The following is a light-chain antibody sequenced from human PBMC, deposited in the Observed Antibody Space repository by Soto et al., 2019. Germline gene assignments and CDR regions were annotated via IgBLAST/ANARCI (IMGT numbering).Light chain of an antibody. CDR2: GAS. Sequence: EFVMTQSTATLSVSTGERATLSCRASQNVGSNLAWYQQKPGQAPRLLIHGASTRATGIPARISGSGSGTEFTLTISSLQTEDFAVYYCQQYYNWPPWTFGQGTNVDI. CDR3: QQYYNWPPWT. J-gene: IGKJ1*01. CDR1: QNVGSN. V-gene: IGKV3-15*01.